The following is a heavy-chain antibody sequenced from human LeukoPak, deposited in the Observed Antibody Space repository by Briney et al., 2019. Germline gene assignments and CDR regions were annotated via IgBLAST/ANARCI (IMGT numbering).Heavy chain of an antibody. CDR2: IDPGDSNT. V-gene: IGHV5-51*01. CDR1: GYTFTSYW. Sequence: KPGESLKISCMGSGYTFTSYWIGWVRQMPRKGLEWMGIIDPGDSNTTYSPPFQGQVTFSADKSLSTPYLRWSSVKASDTAMYYCARLEDAVEIWGQGTMVSVSS. CDR3: ARLEDAVEI. J-gene: IGHJ3*02.